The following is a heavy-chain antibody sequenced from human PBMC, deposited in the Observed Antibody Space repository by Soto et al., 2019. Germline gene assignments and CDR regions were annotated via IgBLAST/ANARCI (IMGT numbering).Heavy chain of an antibody. Sequence: PSETLSLTCTVSGGSISSYYWSWIRQPPGKGLEWIGYIYYSGSTNYNPSLKSRVTISVDTSKNQFSLKLSSVTAADTAVYYCARDRSSGDSIFDYWGQGTLVTVSS. D-gene: IGHD6-19*01. J-gene: IGHJ4*02. CDR2: IYYSGST. CDR1: GGSISSYY. CDR3: ARDRSSGDSIFDY. V-gene: IGHV4-59*01.